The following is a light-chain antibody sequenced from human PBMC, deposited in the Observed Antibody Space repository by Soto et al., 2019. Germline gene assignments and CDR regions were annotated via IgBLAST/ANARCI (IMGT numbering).Light chain of an antibody. J-gene: IGKJ1*01. V-gene: IGKV3-15*01. CDR2: GAS. CDR3: QQYNNWPLG. CDR1: QSVGSN. Sequence: EIVMTQSPATLSVSPGERATLSCRASQSVGSNLAWYQQKPGQAPRLLIYGASSRATGIPARFSGSGSGTEFTLTIGSLQSEDFAVYFCQQYNNWPLGFGQGTKVEIK.